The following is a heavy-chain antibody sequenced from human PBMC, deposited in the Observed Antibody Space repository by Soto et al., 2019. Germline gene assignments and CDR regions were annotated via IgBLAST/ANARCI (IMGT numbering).Heavy chain of an antibody. J-gene: IGHJ6*02. Sequence: QVQLVQSGAEVKKPGASVKVSCTASGYTFTSYAMHLVRQAPGQSLEWMGWINAGNGNTKYSQKFQGRVTITRDTSASTAYMELSSLSSEDTAVYYCARCRAPYYYYGMDVWGQGPTVTVSS. D-gene: IGHD2-15*01. CDR1: GYTFTSYA. V-gene: IGHV1-3*01. CDR3: ARCRAPYYYYGMDV. CDR2: INAGNGNT.